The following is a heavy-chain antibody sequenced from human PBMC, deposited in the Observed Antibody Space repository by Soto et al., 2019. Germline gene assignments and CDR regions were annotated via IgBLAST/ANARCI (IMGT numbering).Heavy chain of an antibody. V-gene: IGHV3-23*01. CDR1: GFTFSSYA. CDR2: VSGSGDST. Sequence: GGSLRLSCAASGFTFSSYAMSWVRQAPGMGLRWVSTVSGSGDSTYYGDSVKGRLTISRDNSKSTLYLQMNSLRAEDTAVYYCAKDAHCSGGSCYPYYFDYWGQGTLVTVSS. CDR3: AKDAHCSGGSCYPYYFDY. D-gene: IGHD2-15*01. J-gene: IGHJ4*02.